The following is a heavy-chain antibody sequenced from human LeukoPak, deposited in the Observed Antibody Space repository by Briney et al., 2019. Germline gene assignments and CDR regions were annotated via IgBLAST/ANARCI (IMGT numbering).Heavy chain of an antibody. V-gene: IGHV1-2*02. CDR2: INPDSGGT. CDR1: GYTFTGYY. Sequence: ASVKVSCKASGYTFTGYYIHWVRQAPGQGLEWMGYINPDSGGTNYAQKFQGRVTMTRDTSISTAYMELSGLTSDDTAVYYCARGSPVGYYYGSGDYFDYWGQGTLVTVSS. J-gene: IGHJ4*02. D-gene: IGHD3-10*01. CDR3: ARGSPVGYYYGSGDYFDY.